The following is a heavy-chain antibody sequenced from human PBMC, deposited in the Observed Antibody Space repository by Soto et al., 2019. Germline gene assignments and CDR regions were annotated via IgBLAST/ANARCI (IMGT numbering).Heavy chain of an antibody. CDR1: GGSISSGGYY. Sequence: SETLCLTCTVSGGSISSGGYYWSWIRQHPGKGLEWIGYIYYSGSTYYNPSLKSRVTISVDTSKNQFSLKLSSVTAADTAVYYCARDRDEYGFDYWGQGTLVTVSS. J-gene: IGHJ4*02. CDR3: ARDRDEYGFDY. CDR2: IYYSGST. D-gene: IGHD6-6*01. V-gene: IGHV4-31*03.